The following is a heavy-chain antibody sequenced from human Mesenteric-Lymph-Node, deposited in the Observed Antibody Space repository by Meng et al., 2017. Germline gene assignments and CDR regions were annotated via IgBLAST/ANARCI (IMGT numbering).Heavy chain of an antibody. D-gene: IGHD1-1*01. V-gene: IGHV5-51*01. CDR2: IYFGGSDT. J-gene: IGHJ4*02. CDR3: ASATHGTSFWDY. CDR1: GYSFTTYW. Sequence: GGSLRLSCKASGYSFTTYWIGWVRQMPGKGLEWMGFIYFGGSDTRYRPSFEGQVAISADKSSSTAYLQGSSLKASDTATYYCASATHGTSFWDYWGQGTLVTVSS.